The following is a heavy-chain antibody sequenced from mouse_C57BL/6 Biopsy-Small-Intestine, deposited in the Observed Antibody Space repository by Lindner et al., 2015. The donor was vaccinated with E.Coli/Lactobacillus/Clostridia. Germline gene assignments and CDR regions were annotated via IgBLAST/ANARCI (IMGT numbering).Heavy chain of an antibody. V-gene: IGHV1-84*02. J-gene: IGHJ4*01. CDR3: VRGRCGECYSFDY. Sequence: SVKVSCKASGYTFTSYAIHWVRQAPGQRLEWMGWINAGNGNTRYSQKFQGRVTITWDTSATTAYMELGSLTSDDMAVYYCVRGRCGECYSFDYWGQGTLVTVSS. CDR1: GYTFTSYA. CDR2: INAGNGNT.